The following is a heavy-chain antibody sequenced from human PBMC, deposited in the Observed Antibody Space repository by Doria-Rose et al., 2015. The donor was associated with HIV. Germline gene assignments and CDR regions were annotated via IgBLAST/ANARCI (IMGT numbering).Heavy chain of an antibody. CDR3: ARLGNYDSGSTFDY. CDR1: GYIFTNYW. Sequence: VQLVQSRAEVKKPGESLKISCKASGYIFTNYWFGWVRQVPGKGLEWMGIIYPGDSDTRYSPSFQGQVTFSADKSISTAYLQWSSLKASDTAMYYCARLGNYDSGSTFDYWGQGTLVTVAS. D-gene: IGHD3-10*01. V-gene: IGHV5-51*01. CDR2: IYPGDSDT. J-gene: IGHJ4*02.